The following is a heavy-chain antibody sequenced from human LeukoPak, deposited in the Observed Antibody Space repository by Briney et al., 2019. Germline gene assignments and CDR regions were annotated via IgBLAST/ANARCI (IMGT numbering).Heavy chain of an antibody. J-gene: IGHJ3*02. CDR1: DGSISTYY. D-gene: IGHD2/OR15-2a*01. Sequence: SETLSLTCTVSDGSISTYYWSWIRQPPGKGLEWIAYINYSGSTNYNPSLKSRVTISVDTSKNQFSLKLSSVTAADSAVYYCARPFTATPRDAFDIWGQGTVVTVSS. V-gene: IGHV4-59*01. CDR3: ARPFTATPRDAFDI. CDR2: INYSGST.